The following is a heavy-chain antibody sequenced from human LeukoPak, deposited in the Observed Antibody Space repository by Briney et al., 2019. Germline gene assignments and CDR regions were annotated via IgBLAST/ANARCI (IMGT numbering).Heavy chain of an antibody. CDR3: ARRQTTWVAFDI. D-gene: IGHD2/OR15-2a*01. Sequence: SETLSLTCTVSGGSISSSSYYWGWIRQPPGKGLEWIGSIYYSGSTYYSASLKSRVTISIDTSKNHFSLKLSSVTAADTTVYYCARRQTTWVAFDIWGQGTLVTVSS. CDR1: GGSISSSSYY. J-gene: IGHJ3*02. CDR2: IYYSGST. V-gene: IGHV4-39*02.